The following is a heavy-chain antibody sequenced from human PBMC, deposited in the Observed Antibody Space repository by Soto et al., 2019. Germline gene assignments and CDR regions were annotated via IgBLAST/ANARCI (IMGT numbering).Heavy chain of an antibody. D-gene: IGHD6-19*01. V-gene: IGHV4-59*01. CDR3: ARRYGSVFDY. CDR2: IYYSGST. Sequence: SETQSLTCTASGGSISSYYWSWIRQPPGKGLEWIGYIYYSGSTKYNPSLKSRVTISVDTSKNQFSLKLSSVTAADTAVYYCARRYGSVFDYWGQGTLVTVS. CDR1: GGSISSYY. J-gene: IGHJ4*02.